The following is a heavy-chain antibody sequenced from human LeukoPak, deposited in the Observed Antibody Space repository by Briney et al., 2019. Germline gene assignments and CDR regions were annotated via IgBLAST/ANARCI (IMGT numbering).Heavy chain of an antibody. CDR2: ISSSSNTI. CDR3: ARDGFDFWSGYPTTVDY. V-gene: IGHV3-48*01. D-gene: IGHD3-3*01. J-gene: IGHJ4*02. Sequence: GGSLRLSCVASGFTFSSYSMNWVRQSPGKGLEWVSYISSSSNTIYYADSVKGRFTISRDNANNSLYLQMNSLRAEDTAVYYCARDGFDFWSGYPTTVDYWGQGTLVTVFS. CDR1: GFTFSSYS.